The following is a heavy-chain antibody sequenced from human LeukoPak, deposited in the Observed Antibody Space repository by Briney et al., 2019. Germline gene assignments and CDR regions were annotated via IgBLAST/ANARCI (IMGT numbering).Heavy chain of an antibody. CDR3: AKGGRITMIVVVSKNAFDI. V-gene: IGHV3-30*02. Sequence: GGSLRLSCAASGFTFSSYGMHWVRQAPGKGLEWVAFIRYDGSNKYYADSVKGRFTISRDNSKNTLYLQMNSLRAEDTAVYYCAKGGRITMIVVVSKNAFDIWGQGTMVTVSS. J-gene: IGHJ3*02. CDR1: GFTFSSYG. CDR2: IRYDGSNK. D-gene: IGHD3-22*01.